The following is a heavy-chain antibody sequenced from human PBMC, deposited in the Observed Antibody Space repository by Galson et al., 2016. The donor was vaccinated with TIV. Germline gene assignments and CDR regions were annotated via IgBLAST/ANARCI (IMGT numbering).Heavy chain of an antibody. CDR3: AKDDCFSGRYYDY. Sequence: SLRLSCAASGFTFTTYWMHWVRQAPGKGLVWVSRINNDGSTTTYAASVKGRFTISRDNTKNTLFLQMNGLRAEDTAVYYCAKDDCFSGRYYDYWGQGTLVTVSS. J-gene: IGHJ4*02. CDR2: INNDGSTT. V-gene: IGHV3-74*01. D-gene: IGHD1-26*01. CDR1: GFTFTTYW.